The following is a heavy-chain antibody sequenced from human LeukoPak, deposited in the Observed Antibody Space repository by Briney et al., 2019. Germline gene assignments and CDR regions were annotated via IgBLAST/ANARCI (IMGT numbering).Heavy chain of an antibody. CDR2: INHSGST. J-gene: IGHJ4*02. Sequence: KPSETLSLTCAVYGGSFSGYYWSWIRQPPGKGLEWIGEINHSGSTNYNPSLKSRVTISVDTSKNQFSLKLSSVTAADTAVYYCARGWVSRDTAMVPDWGQGTLVTVSS. D-gene: IGHD5-18*01. CDR1: GGSFSGYY. V-gene: IGHV4-34*01. CDR3: ARGWVSRDTAMVPD.